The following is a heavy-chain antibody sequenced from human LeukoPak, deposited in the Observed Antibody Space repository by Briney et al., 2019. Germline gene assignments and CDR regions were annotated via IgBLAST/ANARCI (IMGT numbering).Heavy chain of an antibody. V-gene: IGHV4-59*01. J-gene: IGHJ4*02. CDR2: IYYSGST. D-gene: IGHD5-24*01. CDR1: GGSISSYY. CDR3: ARIGDGYGRDY. Sequence: SETLSLTCTVSGGSISSYYWSWIRQPPGKGLEWIGYIYYSGSTNYNPSLKSRVTISVDTSKNQFSLKLSSVTAADTAVYYCARIGDGYGRDYWGQGTLVTVSS.